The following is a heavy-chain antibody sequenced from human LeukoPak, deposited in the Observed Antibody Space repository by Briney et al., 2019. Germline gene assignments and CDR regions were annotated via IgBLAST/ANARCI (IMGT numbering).Heavy chain of an antibody. J-gene: IGHJ4*02. V-gene: IGHV3-21*01. Sequence: PGGSLRPSCAASGFTFSSYSMNWVRQAPGKGLEWVSSISSSSSYIYYADSVKGRFTISRDNAKNSLYLQMDSLRAEDTAVYYCARDVRGYSYGSDYWGQGTLVTVSS. CDR2: ISSSSSYI. CDR1: GFTFSSYS. CDR3: ARDVRGYSYGSDY. D-gene: IGHD5-18*01.